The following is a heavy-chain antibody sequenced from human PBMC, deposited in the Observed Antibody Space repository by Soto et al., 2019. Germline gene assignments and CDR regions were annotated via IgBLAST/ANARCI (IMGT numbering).Heavy chain of an antibody. V-gene: IGHV1-18*01. J-gene: IGHJ4*02. Sequence: ASVKVSCKASGYPFSNYGITWVRQAPGQGLEWMGWISGYNSNTNYAQKFEGRVRMTKDTTRSTAYLEVRSLRFDDTAVYYCGRERQWEPVPYWGQGTPVTVSS. CDR2: ISGYNSNT. D-gene: IGHD1-26*01. CDR1: GYPFSNYG. CDR3: GRERQWEPVPY.